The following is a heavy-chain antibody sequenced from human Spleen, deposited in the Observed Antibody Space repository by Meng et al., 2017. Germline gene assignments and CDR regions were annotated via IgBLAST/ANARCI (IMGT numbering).Heavy chain of an antibody. J-gene: IGHJ5*02. V-gene: IGHV4-59*01. CDR1: GGSISSFY. D-gene: IGHD2-21*01. CDR3: ARAGDSENWFGP. Sequence: QVELTGAGPRLVKPSETLSLTCTVSGGSISSFYWSWIRQPPGKGLEWIGYIYYTGTTHYSPSLTSRLTISVDTSKNHLSLRLTSVTAADTAVYYCARAGDSENWFGPWGQGILVTVSS. CDR2: IYYTGTT.